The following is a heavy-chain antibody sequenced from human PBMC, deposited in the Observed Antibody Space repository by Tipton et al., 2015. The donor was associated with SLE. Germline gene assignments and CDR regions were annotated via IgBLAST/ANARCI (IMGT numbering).Heavy chain of an antibody. CDR3: ARHFSGSYSFDY. Sequence: TLSLTCTVSGGAISTFYWSWIRQSAGKGLEWIGRIYSSGRTNYNPSLKSRVSISVDMSKNQVSLKLSSVTAADTALYYCARHFSGSYSFDYWGQGKLVTVSS. CDR2: IYSSGRT. J-gene: IGHJ4*02. CDR1: GGAISTFY. D-gene: IGHD1-26*01. V-gene: IGHV4-4*07.